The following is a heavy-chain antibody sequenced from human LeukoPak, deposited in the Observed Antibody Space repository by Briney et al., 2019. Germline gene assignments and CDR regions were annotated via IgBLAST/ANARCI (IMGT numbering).Heavy chain of an antibody. Sequence: GGSLRLSCAASGFRFSSYSMNWIRQAPGKGPEWVAYISNTSSITQYADFVKGRFTISRDNAKNTLHLQMNRLSLEDTAVYYCARVSVCSSASCYSVFDYLGQGTLVTVSS. CDR3: ARVSVCSSASCYSVFDY. V-gene: IGHV3-48*04. D-gene: IGHD2-2*01. J-gene: IGHJ4*02. CDR1: GFRFSSYS. CDR2: ISNTSSIT.